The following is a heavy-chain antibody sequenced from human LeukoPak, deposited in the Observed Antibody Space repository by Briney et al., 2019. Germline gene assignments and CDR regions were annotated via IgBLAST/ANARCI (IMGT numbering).Heavy chain of an antibody. CDR1: GYTFTSYG. CDR3: ARDGVDLLTGYYKSTKYYYDYMDV. CDR2: ISAYNGNT. J-gene: IGHJ6*03. Sequence: ASVKVSCKASGYTFTSYGISWVRQAPGQGLEWMGWISAYNGNTNYAQKLQGRVTMTTDTSTSTAYMELRSLRSDDTAVYYCARDGVDLLTGYYKSTKYYYDYMDVWGKGTTVTVSS. V-gene: IGHV1-18*01. D-gene: IGHD3-9*01.